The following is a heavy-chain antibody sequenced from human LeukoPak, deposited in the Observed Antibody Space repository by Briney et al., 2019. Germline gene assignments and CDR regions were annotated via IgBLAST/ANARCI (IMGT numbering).Heavy chain of an antibody. CDR2: IRSKADAGTTAT. V-gene: IGHV3-15*01. CDR3: TTLRSSYESSGYDY. J-gene: IGHJ4*02. D-gene: IGHD3-22*01. Sequence: GGSLRLSCAAAGFTFNNVWMSWVRQAPGKGLEWVGRIRSKADAGTTATAYAAPVKGRFTLSRDDSRNTLYLQMNTLKTEDTAVYYCTTLRSSYESSGYDYWGQGTLVTVSS. CDR1: GFTFNNVW.